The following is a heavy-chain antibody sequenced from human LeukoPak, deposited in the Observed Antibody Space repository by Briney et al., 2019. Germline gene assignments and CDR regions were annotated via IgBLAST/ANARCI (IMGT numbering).Heavy chain of an antibody. D-gene: IGHD3-3*01. Sequence: SETLSLTCTVSGGSISSYYWSWIRQPPGKGLEWIGYIYYSGSTNYNPSLKSRVTISVDTSKNQFSLKLSSVTAADTAVYYCARVPGVVKFLDYWGQGTLVTVSS. CDR1: GGSISSYY. CDR3: ARVPGVVKFLDY. CDR2: IYYSGST. J-gene: IGHJ4*02. V-gene: IGHV4-59*01.